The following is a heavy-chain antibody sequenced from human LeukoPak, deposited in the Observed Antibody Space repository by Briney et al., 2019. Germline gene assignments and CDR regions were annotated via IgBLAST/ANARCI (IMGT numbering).Heavy chain of an antibody. J-gene: IGHJ4*02. D-gene: IGHD6-6*01. CDR3: ARVPPSGSSVDY. CDR1: GESFSGYY. Sequence: SETLSLTCAVYGESFSGYYWGWIRQPPGKGLEWIGEINHSGSTNYNPSLKSRVTISVDTSKNQFSLKLSSVTAADTAVYYCARVPPSGSSVDYWGQGTLVTVSS. V-gene: IGHV4-34*01. CDR2: INHSGST.